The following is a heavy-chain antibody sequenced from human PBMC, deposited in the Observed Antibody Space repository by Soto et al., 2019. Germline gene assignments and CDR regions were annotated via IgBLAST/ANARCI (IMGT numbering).Heavy chain of an antibody. CDR1: GASVSISY. V-gene: IGHV4-59*08. D-gene: IGHD2-15*01. CDR3: ARIVRARENSYSYMDV. CDR2: TYYSGSA. J-gene: IGHJ6*03. Sequence: PSGTPALACTVCGASVSISYCSGIRQHPEKGLEWIGYTYYSGSANDNTSLRGRVAMALDTSKHQLSLKLNSVTAADTAIYYFARIVRARENSYSYMDVWGKGATVTVSS.